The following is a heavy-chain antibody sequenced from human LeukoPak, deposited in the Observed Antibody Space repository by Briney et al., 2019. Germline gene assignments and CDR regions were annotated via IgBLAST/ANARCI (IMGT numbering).Heavy chain of an antibody. Sequence: GGSLRLSCAASGFTFSSYSMNWARQAPGKGLEWVSYISSSSSTIYYADSVKGRFTISRDNAKNSLYLQMNSLRAEDTAVYYCARSPPHSSGWYYFDYWGQGTLVTVSS. CDR2: ISSSSSTI. D-gene: IGHD6-19*01. CDR3: ARSPPHSSGWYYFDY. J-gene: IGHJ4*02. CDR1: GFTFSSYS. V-gene: IGHV3-48*01.